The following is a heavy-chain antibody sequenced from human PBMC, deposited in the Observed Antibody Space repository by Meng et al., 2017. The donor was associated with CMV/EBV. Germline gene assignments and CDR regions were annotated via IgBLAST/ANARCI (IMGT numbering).Heavy chain of an antibody. D-gene: IGHD6-19*01. V-gene: IGHV1-18*01. CDR2: ISAYNGNT. CDR3: AREGWKYYKQWLVGGNWFDP. J-gene: IGHJ5*02. Sequence: ASVKVSCKASGYTFTSYGISWVRQAPGQGLEWMGWISAYNGNTNYAQKLQGRVTMTTDTSTSTAYMELRSLRSDDTAVYYCAREGWKYYKQWLVGGNWFDPWGQGTLVTVSS. CDR1: GYTFTSYG.